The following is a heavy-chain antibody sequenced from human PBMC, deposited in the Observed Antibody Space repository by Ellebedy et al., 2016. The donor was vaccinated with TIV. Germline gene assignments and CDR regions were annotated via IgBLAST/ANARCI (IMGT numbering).Heavy chain of an antibody. D-gene: IGHD2-15*01. CDR2: ISSSSSYI. Sequence: GESLKISXAASGFTFSSYSMNWVRQAPGKGLEWVSSISSSSSYIYYADSVKGRFTISRDNAKNSLYLQMNSLRAEDTAVYYCARAYIVAAYFDYWGQGTLVTVSS. CDR3: ARAYIVAAYFDY. J-gene: IGHJ4*02. CDR1: GFTFSSYS. V-gene: IGHV3-21*01.